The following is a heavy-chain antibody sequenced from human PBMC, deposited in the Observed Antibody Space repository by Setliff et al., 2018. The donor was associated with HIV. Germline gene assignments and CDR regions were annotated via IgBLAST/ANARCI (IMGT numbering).Heavy chain of an antibody. CDR2: IDWDDDK. V-gene: IGHV2-70*11. CDR1: GFSLTTSGLC. CDR3: TRRSTGGYYDY. Sequence: SGPTLVNPTPTLTLTCTFSGFSLTTSGLCVSWIRHPPGKALEWLARIDWDDDKYYSTSLMTRLTISKDTSKNQVVLIMTNMNPVDTATYYCTRRSTGGYYDYWGQGTLVTVSS. D-gene: IGHD3-22*01. J-gene: IGHJ4*02.